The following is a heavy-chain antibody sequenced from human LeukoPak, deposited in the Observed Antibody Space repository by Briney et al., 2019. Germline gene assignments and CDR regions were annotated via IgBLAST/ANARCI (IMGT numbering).Heavy chain of an antibody. V-gene: IGHV3-33*01. D-gene: IGHD3-10*01. CDR2: IWYDGSNM. CDR1: GFTFSSYG. Sequence: GRSLRLSCAASGFTFSSYGMHWVRQAPGKGLEWVAVIWYDGSNMYYADSVKGRFTISRDNSKNTLYLQMNSLRAEDTAVYFCARAGHGSIIYCDYWGQGTLVTVSS. CDR3: ARAGHGSIIYCDY. J-gene: IGHJ4*02.